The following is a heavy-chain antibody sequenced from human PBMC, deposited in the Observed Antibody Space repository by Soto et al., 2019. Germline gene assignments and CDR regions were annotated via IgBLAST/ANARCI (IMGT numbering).Heavy chain of an antibody. CDR1: GFTFGDYA. D-gene: IGHD4-17*01. CDR3: TRLTTVTNCFDY. J-gene: IGHJ4*02. Sequence: PGGSLRLSCTASGFTFGDYAMSWVRQAPGKGLEWVGFIRSKAYGGTTEYAASVKGRFTISRDDSKSIAYLQMNSLKTEDTAVYYCTRLTTVTNCFDYWGQGTLVTVSS. V-gene: IGHV3-49*04. CDR2: IRSKAYGGTT.